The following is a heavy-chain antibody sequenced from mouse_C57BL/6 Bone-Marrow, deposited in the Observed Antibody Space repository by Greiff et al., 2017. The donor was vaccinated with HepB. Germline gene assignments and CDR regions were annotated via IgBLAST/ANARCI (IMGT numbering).Heavy chain of an antibody. V-gene: IGHV1-62-2*01. D-gene: IGHD2-1*01. CDR2: FYPGSGSI. J-gene: IGHJ3*01. Sequence: VQLQQSGAELVKPGASVKLSCKASGYTFTEYTIHWVKQRSGQGLEWIGWFYPGSGSIKYNEKFKDKATLTADKSSSTVYMELSRLTSEDSAVHFCARHEEEGYYGNYGAWFAYWGQGTLVTVSA. CDR3: ARHEEEGYYGNYGAWFAY. CDR1: GYTFTEYT.